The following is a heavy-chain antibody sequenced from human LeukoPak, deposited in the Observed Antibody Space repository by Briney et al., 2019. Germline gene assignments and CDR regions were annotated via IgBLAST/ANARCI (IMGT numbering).Heavy chain of an antibody. CDR1: GYTFINHY. V-gene: IGHV1-2*02. J-gene: IGHJ5*02. Sequence: ASVKVSCKASGYTFINHYIHWVRQAPGQGFEWMGWINPNSGDINYAQKFQGRVTMTTDTSMSTAYMEVSRLRSDDTAVYYCVRDRITIVRGVLNYFDPWGQGTLVTVSS. CDR3: VRDRITIVRGVLNYFDP. D-gene: IGHD3-10*01. CDR2: INPNSGDI.